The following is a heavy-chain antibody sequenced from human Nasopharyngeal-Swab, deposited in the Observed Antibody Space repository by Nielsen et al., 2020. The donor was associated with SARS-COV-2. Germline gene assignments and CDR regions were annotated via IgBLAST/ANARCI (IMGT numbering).Heavy chain of an antibody. V-gene: IGHV3-21*01. CDR2: ISSSSSYI. CDR1: GFTFSSYS. J-gene: IGHJ6*02. CDR3: ARDGLDYDFWSAYFMDV. D-gene: IGHD3-3*01. Sequence: GESLKISCAAPGFTFSSYSMNWVRQAPGKGLEWVSSISSSSSYIYYADSVKGRFTISRDNAKNSLYLQMNSLRAEDTAVYYCARDGLDYDFWSAYFMDVWGQGTTVTVSS.